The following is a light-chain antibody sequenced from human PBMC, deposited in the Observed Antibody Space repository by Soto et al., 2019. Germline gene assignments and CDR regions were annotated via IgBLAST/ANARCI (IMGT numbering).Light chain of an antibody. Sequence: QSALTQPPSASGSPGQSVTISCTGTSSDVGGYDYVSWYQQHPGKAPKLIIYGVSKRPSGVPGRFSGSKSGDTASLTVSGLQAEDEADYFCSSYAGSQKFVFGTGTKVTVL. CDR2: GVS. CDR3: SSYAGSQKFV. CDR1: SSDVGGYDY. V-gene: IGLV2-8*01. J-gene: IGLJ1*01.